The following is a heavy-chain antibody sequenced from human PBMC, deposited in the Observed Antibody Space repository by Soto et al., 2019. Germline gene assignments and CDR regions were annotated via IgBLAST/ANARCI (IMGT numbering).Heavy chain of an antibody. V-gene: IGHV4-39*01. D-gene: IGHD3-10*01. J-gene: IGHJ4*02. CDR2: IYYSGST. Sequence: PSETLSLTCTLSGCSICSSSYYWGWIRQPPGKGLEWIGSIYYSGSTYYNPSLKSRVTISVDTSKNQFSLKLSSVTAAVSAVYYCARIGSGSRTPDYWGKGTLVTVSS. CDR3: ARIGSGSRTPDY. CDR1: GCSICSSSYY.